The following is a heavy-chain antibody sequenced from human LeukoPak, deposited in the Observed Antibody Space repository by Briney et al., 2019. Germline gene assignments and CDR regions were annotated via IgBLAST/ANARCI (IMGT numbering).Heavy chain of an antibody. CDR2: INPKRGNT. J-gene: IGHJ4*02. V-gene: IGHV1-2*02. D-gene: IGHD2-15*01. CDR3: SKVSTCGCGSGSCSFAFDY. CDR1: GYTFTQHY. Sequence: GSSEQVSRKASGYTFTQHYIYWVRQAPRHPREWVGWINPKRGNTYYTHNLQRKVSVTREPSLTTIPMELRGLRSDHPRPYYCSKVSTCGCGSGSCSFAFDYWGQGTLVTVPS.